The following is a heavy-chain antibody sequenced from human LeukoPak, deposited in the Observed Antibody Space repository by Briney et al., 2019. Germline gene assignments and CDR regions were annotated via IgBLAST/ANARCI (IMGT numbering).Heavy chain of an antibody. Sequence: GRSLRLSCAASGFTFSSYAMSWVRQAPGKGLEWVGRIKPKTDGETTEYAAPVKDRFSISRDDSKSMMYLQMNSLKTEDTAVYYCITPLPYSAQGGQGTLVTVSS. V-gene: IGHV3-15*01. CDR1: GFTFSSYA. D-gene: IGHD2-21*01. CDR3: ITPLPYSAQ. J-gene: IGHJ4*02. CDR2: IKPKTDGETT.